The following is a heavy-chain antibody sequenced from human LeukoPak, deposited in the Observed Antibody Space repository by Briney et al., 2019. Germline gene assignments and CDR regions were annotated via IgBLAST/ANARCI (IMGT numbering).Heavy chain of an antibody. V-gene: IGHV4-59*01. D-gene: IGHD2-2*01. CDR3: ARVPVVPAAMYARYYYYYMDV. CDR2: IYYSGST. CDR1: GGSISSYY. Sequence: SETLSLTCTVSGGSISSYYWSWIRQPPGKGLGWIGYIYYSGSTNYNPSLKSRVTISVDTSKNQFSLKLSSVTAADTAVYYCARVPVVPAAMYARYYYYYMDVWGKGTTVTISS. J-gene: IGHJ6*03.